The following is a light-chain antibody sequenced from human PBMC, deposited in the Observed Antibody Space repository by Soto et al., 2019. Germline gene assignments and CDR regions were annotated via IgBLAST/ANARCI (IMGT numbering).Light chain of an antibody. CDR2: DDN. V-gene: IGLV3-21*02. J-gene: IGLJ2*01. CDR1: NIGSKT. Sequence: SYELTQPPSVSVAPGQRARISCGGKNIGSKTVHWYQQKPGQATVLVVYDDNDRPSGIPERCSGSNSGNTATLTISRVEAGDDAEYYCHVWDSNSDQVFGGGTKVTVL. CDR3: HVWDSNSDQV.